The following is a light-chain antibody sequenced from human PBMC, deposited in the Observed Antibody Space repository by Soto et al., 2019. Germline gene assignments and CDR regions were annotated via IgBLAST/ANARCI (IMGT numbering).Light chain of an antibody. J-gene: IGKJ2*02. CDR1: QGFSNS. V-gene: IGKV1-9*01. Sequence: DIQLTQSPSFQSASVGDRVTITSRASQGFSNSLAWYQQKPGKAPTLLVYAASTLQSGVPSRFSGSGSGTEFTLTISSLQPEDFATYYCQQPDSYPCTFGQGTKLEIK. CDR3: QQPDSYPCT. CDR2: AAS.